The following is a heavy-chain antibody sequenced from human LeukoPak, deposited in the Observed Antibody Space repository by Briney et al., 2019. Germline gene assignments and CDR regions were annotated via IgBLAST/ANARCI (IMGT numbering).Heavy chain of an antibody. CDR2: INPNSGGT. V-gene: IGHV1-2*02. Sequence: ASVKVSCKASGYTFTGYYMHWVRRAPGQGLEWMGWINPNSGGTNYAQKFQGRVTMTRDTSISTAYMELSRLRSDDTAVYYCARDRVYCSSTSCNRYYYYGMDVWGQGTTVTVSS. J-gene: IGHJ6*02. D-gene: IGHD2-2*02. CDR1: GYTFTGYY. CDR3: ARDRVYCSSTSCNRYYYYGMDV.